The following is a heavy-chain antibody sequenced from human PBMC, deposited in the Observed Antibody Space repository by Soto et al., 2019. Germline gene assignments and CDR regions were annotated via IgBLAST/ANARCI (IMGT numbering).Heavy chain of an antibody. CDR3: ARVRTYEYFDF. CDR1: GFTFSDYF. Sequence: GGSLRLSCAASGFTFSDYFMSWIRQAPGKGLEWVSYISGGSGTIYYADSVKGRFTISRDNAKNSLYLQMSSLRADDTAVYYCARVRTYEYFDFWGQGTLVTVSS. J-gene: IGHJ4*02. D-gene: IGHD2-21*01. CDR2: ISGGSGTI. V-gene: IGHV3-11*01.